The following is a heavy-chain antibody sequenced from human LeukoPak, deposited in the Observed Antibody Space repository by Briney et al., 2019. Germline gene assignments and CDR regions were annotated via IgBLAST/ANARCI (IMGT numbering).Heavy chain of an antibody. J-gene: IGHJ4*02. V-gene: IGHV3-48*01. D-gene: IGHD3-22*01. Sequence: GGSLRLSCAASGFSLKTYNMNWVRQAPGKGLEWVSYISSSSSTIYYAVSVKGRFTISRDNAKNSLYLQMNSLRAEDTAVYYCARGSTYYDSSGQVPFDYWGQGTLVTVSS. CDR1: GFSLKTYN. CDR3: ARGSTYYDSSGQVPFDY. CDR2: ISSSSSTI.